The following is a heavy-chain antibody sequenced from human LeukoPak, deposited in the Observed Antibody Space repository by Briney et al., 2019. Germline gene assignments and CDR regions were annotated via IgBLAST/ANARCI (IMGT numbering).Heavy chain of an antibody. D-gene: IGHD3-3*01. CDR3: ASVVGGYYPPVEGFDI. CDR2: INSDGSAT. V-gene: IGHV3-74*01. CDR1: GFTFSSYW. J-gene: IGHJ3*02. Sequence: GGSLRLSCAASGFTFSSYWMHWVRQGPGKGLVWVSRINSDGSATNYADSAKGRFSISRDNAKKTLYLQMNSLRAEDTAVYYCASVVGGYYPPVEGFDIWGQGTMVTVSA.